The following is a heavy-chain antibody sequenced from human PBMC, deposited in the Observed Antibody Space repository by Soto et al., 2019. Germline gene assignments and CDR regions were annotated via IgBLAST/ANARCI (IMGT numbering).Heavy chain of an antibody. CDR3: ARADCSGGSCYSRYYYYGMDV. CDR1: GYTLTELS. J-gene: IGHJ6*02. D-gene: IGHD2-15*01. V-gene: IGHV1-24*01. CDR2: FDPEDGET. Sequence: ASVKVSCKVSGYTLTELSMHWVRQAPGKGLEWMGGFDPEDGETIYAQKFQGRVTMTEDTSTDTAYMELSSLRSEDTAVYYCARADCSGGSCYSRYYYYGMDVWGQGTTVTVSS.